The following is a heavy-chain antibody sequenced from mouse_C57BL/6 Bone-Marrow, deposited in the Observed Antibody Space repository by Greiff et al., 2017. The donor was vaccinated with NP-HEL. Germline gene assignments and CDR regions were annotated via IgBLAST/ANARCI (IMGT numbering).Heavy chain of an antibody. CDR1: GYTFTSYW. J-gene: IGHJ1*03. CDR2: IDPSDSYT. V-gene: IGHV1-69*01. CDR3: ASRIVYWYFDV. Sequence: QVQLQQSGAELVMPGASVKLSCKASGYTFTSYWMHWVKQRPGQGLEWIGEIDPSDSYTNYNQKFKGKSTLTVDQSSSTAYMQLSSLTSEDSAVYYCASRIVYWYFDVWGTGTTVTVSS.